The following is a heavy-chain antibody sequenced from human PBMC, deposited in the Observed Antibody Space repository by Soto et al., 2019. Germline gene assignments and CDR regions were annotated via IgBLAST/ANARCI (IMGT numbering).Heavy chain of an antibody. J-gene: IGHJ5*02. Sequence: LSLTCAVDGGSFSGYYWSWIRQPPGKGLEWIGEINHSGSTNYNPSLKSRVTISVDTSTSTAYMELRSLRSDDTAVCYCARAYSGSYPNWFDPWGQGTLVTVSS. V-gene: IGHV4-34*01. CDR1: GGSFSGYY. D-gene: IGHD1-26*01. CDR3: ARAYSGSYPNWFDP. CDR2: INHSGST.